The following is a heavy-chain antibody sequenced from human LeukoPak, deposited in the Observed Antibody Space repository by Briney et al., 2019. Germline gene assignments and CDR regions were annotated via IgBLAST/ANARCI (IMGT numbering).Heavy chain of an antibody. J-gene: IGHJ6*03. Sequence: SETLSLTCTVSGGSISSYYWSWIRQPPGKGLEWIGYIYYSGSTNYNPSLKSRVTISVDTSKNQFSLKLSSVPAADTAVYYCARLVVPAARAYYYYYYMDVWGKGTTVTVSS. CDR1: GGSISSYY. D-gene: IGHD2-2*01. CDR3: ARLVVPAARAYYYYYYMDV. CDR2: IYYSGST. V-gene: IGHV4-59*08.